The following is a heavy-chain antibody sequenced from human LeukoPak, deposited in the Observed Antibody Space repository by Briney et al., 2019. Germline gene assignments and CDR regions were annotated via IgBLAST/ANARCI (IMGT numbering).Heavy chain of an antibody. Sequence: GGSLRLSCVASGFTLSSYGMHWVRQAPGKGLEWVAVISYDGSNKYYADSVKGRFTISRDNSKNTLYLQMNSLRAEDTAVYYCARDTYYYDSSGYYDGDWGQGTLVTVSS. D-gene: IGHD3-22*01. CDR3: ARDTYYYDSSGYYDGD. CDR2: ISYDGSNK. J-gene: IGHJ4*02. V-gene: IGHV3-30*19. CDR1: GFTLSSYG.